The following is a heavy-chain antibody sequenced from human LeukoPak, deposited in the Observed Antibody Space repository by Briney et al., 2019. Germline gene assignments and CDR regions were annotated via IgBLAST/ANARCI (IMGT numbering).Heavy chain of an antibody. CDR2: INPKNGGT. D-gene: IGHD3-22*01. J-gene: IGHJ6*02. CDR1: GYTFTGYY. CDR3: ARGEGMGPYYDSSGYYLDV. V-gene: IGHV1-2*02. Sequence: ASVKVSCKASGYTFTGYYIHWVRQAPGQGVEWMGWINPKNGGTNYAQKFQGRVTMTRDTSISTAYMELSRLRSDDTAVYYCARGEGMGPYYDSSGYYLDVWGQGTTVTVSS.